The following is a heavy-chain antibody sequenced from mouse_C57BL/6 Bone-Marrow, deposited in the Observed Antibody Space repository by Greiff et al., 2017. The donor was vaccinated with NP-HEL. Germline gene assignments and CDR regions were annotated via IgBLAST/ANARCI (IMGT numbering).Heavy chain of an antibody. J-gene: IGHJ2*01. D-gene: IGHD1-1*01. CDR1: GYTFTSYW. CDR2: IDPSDSYT. V-gene: IGHV1-50*01. Sequence: QVQLQQPGAELVKPGASVKLSCKASGYTFTSYWMQWVKQRPGQGLEWIGEIDPSDSYTNYNQKFKGKATLTVDTSSSTAYMQLSSLTSEDSAVYYCARERTTTVRTLDYWGQGTTLTVSS. CDR3: ARERTTTVRTLDY.